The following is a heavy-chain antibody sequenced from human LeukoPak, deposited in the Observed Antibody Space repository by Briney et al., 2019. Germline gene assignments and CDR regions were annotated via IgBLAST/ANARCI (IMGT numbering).Heavy chain of an antibody. CDR2: IYYSGST. CDR3: ARFKGGGIDY. D-gene: IGHD1-26*01. V-gene: IGHV4-59*08. J-gene: IGHJ4*02. CDR1: GGSISSYY. Sequence: SETLSLTCTVSGGSISSYYWSWIRQPPGKGLEWIGYIYYSGSTNYNPSLKSRVTISVDTSKNQFSLKLSSVTAADTAVYYCARFKGGGIDYWGQGTLVTVSS.